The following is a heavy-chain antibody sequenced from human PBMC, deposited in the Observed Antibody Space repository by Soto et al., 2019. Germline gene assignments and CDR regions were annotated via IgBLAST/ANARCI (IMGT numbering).Heavy chain of an antibody. J-gene: IGHJ2*01. V-gene: IGHV3-30-3*01. CDR3: ARDNVSPPAGAWPIRYFDL. Sequence: QVQLVESGGGVVQPGRSLRLSCAASGFTFSSYAMHWVRQAPGKGLEWVAVISYDGSNKYYADSVKGRFTISRDNSKNTLYLQMNSLRAEDTAVYYCARDNVSPPAGAWPIRYFDLWGRGTLVTVSS. CDR2: ISYDGSNK. D-gene: IGHD1-26*01. CDR1: GFTFSSYA.